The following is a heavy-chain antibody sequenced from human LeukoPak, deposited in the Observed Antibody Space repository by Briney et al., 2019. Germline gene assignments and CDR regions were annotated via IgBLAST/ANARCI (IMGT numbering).Heavy chain of an antibody. Sequence: PSETLSLTCTVAGYSISSGYYWGWIRQPPGKGLEWIGSIYHSGSTYYNPSLKSRVTISVDTSKNQFSLRLSSVTAADTAVYYCARDDYGDYNGYYYYGMDVWGQGTTVTVSS. V-gene: IGHV4-38-2*02. CDR3: ARDDYGDYNGYYYYGMDV. CDR1: GYSISSGYY. J-gene: IGHJ6*02. D-gene: IGHD4-17*01. CDR2: IYHSGST.